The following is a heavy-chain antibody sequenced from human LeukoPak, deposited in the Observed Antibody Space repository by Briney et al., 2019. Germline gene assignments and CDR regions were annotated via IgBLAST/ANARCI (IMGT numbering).Heavy chain of an antibody. CDR3: AKDRGRIAAAGTFDY. Sequence: SETLSLTCTVSGGSISSYYWSWIRQPAGKVLEWIGRIYSSGSTNYNPSLKSRVTISVDKSKNQFSLKLSSVTAADTAVYYCAKDRGRIAAAGTFDYWGQGTLVTVSS. CDR1: GGSISSYY. CDR2: IYSSGST. J-gene: IGHJ4*02. V-gene: IGHV4-4*07. D-gene: IGHD6-13*01.